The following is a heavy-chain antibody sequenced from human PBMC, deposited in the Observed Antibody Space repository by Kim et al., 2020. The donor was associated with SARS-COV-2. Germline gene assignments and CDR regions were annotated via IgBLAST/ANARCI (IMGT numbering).Heavy chain of an antibody. J-gene: IGHJ5*02. Sequence: ASVKVSCKASGYTFTGYYMHWVRQAPGQGLEWMGWINPNSGGTNYAQKFQGRVTMTRDTSISTAYMELSRLRSDDTAVYYCARDRLLSPNWFDPWGQGTLVTVSS. CDR3: ARDRLLSPNWFDP. V-gene: IGHV1-2*02. CDR2: INPNSGGT. D-gene: IGHD2-15*01. CDR1: GYTFTGYY.